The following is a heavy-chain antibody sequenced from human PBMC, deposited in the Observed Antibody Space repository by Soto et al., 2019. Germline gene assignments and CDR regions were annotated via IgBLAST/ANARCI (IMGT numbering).Heavy chain of an antibody. CDR3: ARLAIAAAGTRDWFDP. CDR1: GGSISSYY. Sequence: SETLSLTCTVSGGSISSYYWSWIRQPPGKGLEWIGYIYYSGSTNYNPSLKSRVTISVDTSKNQFSLKLSSVTAADTAVYYCARLAIAAAGTRDWFDPWGQGTLVTVSS. J-gene: IGHJ5*02. D-gene: IGHD6-13*01. V-gene: IGHV4-59*08. CDR2: IYYSGST.